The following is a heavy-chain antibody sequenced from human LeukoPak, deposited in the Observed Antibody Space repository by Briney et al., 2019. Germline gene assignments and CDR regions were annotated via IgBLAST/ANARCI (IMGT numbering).Heavy chain of an antibody. D-gene: IGHD3-22*01. CDR1: GFTFSSSG. CDR3: ARALYDSPLAGDS. V-gene: IGHV3-23*01. Sequence: PGGSLRLSCAASGFTFSSSGMHWVRQAPGKGLEWVSSINPSGGNTHYADSVRGRFTISRDNSKNTLFLHMNSLRVEDTAIYYCARALYDSPLAGDSWGQGTLVIVSS. CDR2: INPSGGNT. J-gene: IGHJ5*02.